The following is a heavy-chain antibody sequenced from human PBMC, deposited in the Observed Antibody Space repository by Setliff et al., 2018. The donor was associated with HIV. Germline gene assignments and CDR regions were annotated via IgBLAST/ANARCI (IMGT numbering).Heavy chain of an antibody. CDR2: ISAYNGNT. D-gene: IGHD3-10*01. CDR1: GCTFTSYG. J-gene: IGHJ6*02. Sequence: ASVKVSCKASGCTFTSYGISWVRQAPGQGLEWMGWISAYNGNTNYAQKLQGRVTMTTDTSTSTAYMELRSLRSDDTAVYYCARWGSGSYYYGMDVWGQGTTVTVSS. CDR3: ARWGSGSYYYGMDV. V-gene: IGHV1-18*01.